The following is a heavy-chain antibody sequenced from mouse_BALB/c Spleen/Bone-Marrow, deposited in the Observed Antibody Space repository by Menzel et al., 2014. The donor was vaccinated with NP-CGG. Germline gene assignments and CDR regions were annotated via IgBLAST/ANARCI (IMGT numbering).Heavy chain of an antibody. D-gene: IGHD1-1*01. J-gene: IGHJ2*01. CDR3: ARGATVVATNFDY. V-gene: IGHV1-67*01. CDR2: ISTYSGNT. CDR1: GYTFTDYA. Sequence: QVQLKQSGPELVRPGVSVKISCKGSGYTFTDYAMHWVKQGHAKSLEWIGVISTYSGNTNYNQKFKGKATMTVDKSSSTAYMELAGLTSEDSAIYYCARGATVVATNFDYWGQGTTLTVSS.